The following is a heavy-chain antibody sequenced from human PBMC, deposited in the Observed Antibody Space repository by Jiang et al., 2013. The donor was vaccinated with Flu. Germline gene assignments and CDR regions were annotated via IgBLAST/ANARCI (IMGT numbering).Heavy chain of an antibody. V-gene: IGHV1-69*06. D-gene: IGHD3-3*01. J-gene: IGHJ4*02. CDR3: ARDCPDGDFWSGYYTCK. CDR1: GGTFSSYA. CDR2: IIPIFGTA. Sequence: GAEVKKPGSSVKVSCKASGGTFSSYAISWVRQAPGQGLEWMGGIIPIFGTANYAQKFQGRVTITADKSTSTAYMELSSLRSEDTAVYYCARDCPDGDFWSGYYTCKWGQGTLVTVSS.